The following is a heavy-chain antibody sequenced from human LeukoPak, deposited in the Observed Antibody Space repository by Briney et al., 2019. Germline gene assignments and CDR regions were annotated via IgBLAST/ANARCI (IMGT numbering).Heavy chain of an antibody. Sequence: ASVKVSCKASGDTFSSYAISWVRQAPGQGLEWMGGIIPIFGTANYAQKFQGRVTITTDESTSTAYMELSSLRFEDTAVYYCARSKGETMVRGIDYWGQGTLVTVSS. D-gene: IGHD3-10*01. CDR2: IIPIFGTA. CDR3: ARSKGETMVRGIDY. J-gene: IGHJ4*02. CDR1: GDTFSSYA. V-gene: IGHV1-69*05.